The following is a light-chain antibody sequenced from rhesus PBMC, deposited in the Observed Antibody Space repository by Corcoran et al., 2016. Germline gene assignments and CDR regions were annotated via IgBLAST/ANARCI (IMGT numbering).Light chain of an antibody. CDR1: QGISNY. CDR2: YAS. Sequence: DIQMTQSPSSLSASVGDTVTITCRASQGISNYLAWNQQKHWKAPKPLIYYASNLEMGVPSRFRGSVSGTEFTLTISSLQPEEFATYYCQQHNSYPRTFGQGTKVEIK. V-gene: IGKV1S14*01. J-gene: IGKJ1*01. CDR3: QQHNSYPRT.